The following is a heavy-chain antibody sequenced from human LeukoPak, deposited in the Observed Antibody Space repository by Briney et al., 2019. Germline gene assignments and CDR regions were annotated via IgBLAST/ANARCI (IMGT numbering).Heavy chain of an antibody. CDR3: VSDSGLRSGGDS. D-gene: IGHD1-26*01. J-gene: IGHJ4*02. CDR2: FSPDGSVT. Sequence: GGSLRLSYASCGFNLRTFWIHGIRQAAGGRLVWVSRFSPDGSVTPYTASVNGRFAHPRDNAKNTLHLELNSLRADDAAIYYWVSDSGLRSGGDSWGQGTPVTVSS. V-gene: IGHV3-74*01. CDR1: GFNLRTFW.